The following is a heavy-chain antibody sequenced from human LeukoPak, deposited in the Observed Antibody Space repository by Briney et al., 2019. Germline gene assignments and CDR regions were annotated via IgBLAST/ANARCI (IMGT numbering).Heavy chain of an antibody. J-gene: IGHJ5*02. CDR2: ISGSGGST. CDR1: GFTFSSYA. D-gene: IGHD3-22*01. V-gene: IGHV3-23*01. CDR3: AKFPDSSGYQPENWFDP. Sequence: PGGSLRLSCAASGFTFSSYAMSWVRQAPGKGLEWVSAISGSGGSTYYADSVKGRFTISRDNSKNTPYLQMNSLRAEDTAVYYCAKFPDSSGYQPENWFDPWGQGTLVTVSS.